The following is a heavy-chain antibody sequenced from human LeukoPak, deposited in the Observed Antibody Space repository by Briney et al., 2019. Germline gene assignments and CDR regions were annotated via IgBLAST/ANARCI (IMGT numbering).Heavy chain of an antibody. CDR1: GFTSVNYA. CDR3: AKDVRRCNGACT. J-gene: IGHJ5*02. CDR2: ISGSGGST. V-gene: IGHV3-23*01. D-gene: IGHD2-8*01. Sequence: GGSLRLSCAATGFTSVNYAMSWVRQAPGKGLEWVSAISGSGGSTYYADSVKGRFTISRGNSKNTLSLQMNSLRVEDTAIYYCAKDVRRCNGACTWGQGTLVTVSS.